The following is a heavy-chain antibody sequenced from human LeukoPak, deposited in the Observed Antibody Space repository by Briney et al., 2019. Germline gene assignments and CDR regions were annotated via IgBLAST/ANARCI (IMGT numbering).Heavy chain of an antibody. J-gene: IGHJ4*02. CDR2: ISAYNGNT. V-gene: IGHV1-18*01. CDR1: GYTFTSYG. Sequence: ASVKASCKASGYTFTSYGISWVRHAPGQGLEWMGWISAYNGNTNYAQKLQGRVTMTTDTSTSTAYMELRSLRSDDTAVYYCARDGSVAVTTPIDYWGQGTLVTVSS. CDR3: ARDGSVAVTTPIDY. D-gene: IGHD4-17*01.